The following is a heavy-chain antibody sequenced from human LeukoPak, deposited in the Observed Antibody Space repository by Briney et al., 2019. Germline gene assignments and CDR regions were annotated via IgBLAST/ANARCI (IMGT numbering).Heavy chain of an antibody. V-gene: IGHV3-21*01. CDR2: ISRSGTYM. D-gene: IGHD3-22*01. CDR3: ARDGGYYYDVYYFDY. Sequence: GGSLRLSCAASGFTFSSCSMNWVRQAPGKGLEWVSSISRSGTYMSYADSVKGRFTISRDNAKNSLYLQMNSLRAEDTGVYYCARDGGYYYDVYYFDYWGQGTLVTVSS. CDR1: GFTFSSCS. J-gene: IGHJ4*02.